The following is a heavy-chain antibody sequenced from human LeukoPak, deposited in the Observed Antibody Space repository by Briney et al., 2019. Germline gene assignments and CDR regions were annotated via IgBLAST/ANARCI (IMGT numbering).Heavy chain of an antibody. CDR3: TREGYYDFWSGYYVDY. D-gene: IGHD3-3*01. CDR1: GFTFGDYA. J-gene: IGHJ4*02. V-gene: IGHV3-49*04. CDR2: IRSKAYGGTT. Sequence: GGSLRLSCTASGFTFGDYAMRWVRQAPGKGLEWVGFIRSKAYGGTTEYAASVKGRVTISRDDSKSIAYLQMNSLKTEDTAVYYCTREGYYDFWSGYYVDYWGQGTLVTVSS.